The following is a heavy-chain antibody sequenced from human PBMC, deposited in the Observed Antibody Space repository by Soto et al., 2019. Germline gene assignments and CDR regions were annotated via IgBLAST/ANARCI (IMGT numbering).Heavy chain of an antibody. J-gene: IGHJ4*02. CDR3: AKYATLSSGYD. D-gene: IGHD3-22*01. CDR2: ISGSGGST. V-gene: IGHV3-23*04. Sequence: VQLVESGGGVVQPGRSLRLSCAASGFTFSSYGMHWVRQAPGKGLEWVSAISGSGGSTYYADSVKGRFTISRDNSKNTLYLQMNSLRAEDTAVYYCAKYATLSSGYDWGQGTLVTVSS. CDR1: GFTFSSYG.